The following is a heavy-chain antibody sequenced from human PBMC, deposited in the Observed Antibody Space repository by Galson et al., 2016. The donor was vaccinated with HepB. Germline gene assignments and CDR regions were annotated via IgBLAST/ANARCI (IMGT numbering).Heavy chain of an antibody. D-gene: IGHD7-27*01. V-gene: IGHV3-49*03. Sequence: SLRLSCAASGFTFGDYAMSWFRQAPGKGLEWVGFIRSKAYGGTTEYAASVKGRFTISRDDSKSIAYLQMNSLKTEDTALYYCTTLLGSEGYYFDYWGQGTLGTVSS. CDR1: GFTFGDYA. CDR2: IRSKAYGGTT. CDR3: TTLLGSEGYYFDY. J-gene: IGHJ4*02.